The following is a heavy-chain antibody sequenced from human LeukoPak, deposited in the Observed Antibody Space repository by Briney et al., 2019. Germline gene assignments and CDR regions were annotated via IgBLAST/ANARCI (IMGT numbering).Heavy chain of an antibody. CDR1: GFMFRSYW. V-gene: IGHV3-7*05. D-gene: IGHD1-14*01. Sequence: GGSLRLYCAASGFMFRSYWMTWVRQAPGKGLEWVANIKQDGSEKNYLDSVRGRFTISRDDARNSLYLQMNSPRVEDTAVYYCARDQSIPNLDAFDIWGQGTMVTVSS. CDR2: IKQDGSEK. J-gene: IGHJ3*02. CDR3: ARDQSIPNLDAFDI.